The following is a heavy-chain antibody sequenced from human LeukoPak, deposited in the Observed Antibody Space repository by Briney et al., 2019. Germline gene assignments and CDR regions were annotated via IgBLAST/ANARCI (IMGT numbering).Heavy chain of an antibody. CDR3: ARKTSGSYGYFDY. V-gene: IGHV3-48*01. J-gene: IGHJ4*02. Sequence: GESLRLSCAASGFTFSSYSMSWVRQAPGKGLEWVSYISNSGSTIYYADSVKGRFTISRDIAKSSLYLQMNSLRAEDTAVYYCARKTSGSYGYFDYWGQGTLVTVSS. CDR1: GFTFSSYS. CDR2: ISNSGSTI. D-gene: IGHD1-26*01.